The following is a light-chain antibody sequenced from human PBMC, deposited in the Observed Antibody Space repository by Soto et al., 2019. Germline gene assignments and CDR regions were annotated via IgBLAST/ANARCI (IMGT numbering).Light chain of an antibody. V-gene: IGLV1-44*01. CDR1: SSNIGRNS. CDR3: AAWDDSLNEYV. Sequence: QSALTQAPSASGTPGQRVTITCSGSSSNIGRNSVNWYQHLPGTAPKLLTHGNNHRPSGVPDRFSGSKSGTSASLAISGLQPEDEADYCCAAWDDSLNEYVFGDGTKVTVL. J-gene: IGLJ1*01. CDR2: GNN.